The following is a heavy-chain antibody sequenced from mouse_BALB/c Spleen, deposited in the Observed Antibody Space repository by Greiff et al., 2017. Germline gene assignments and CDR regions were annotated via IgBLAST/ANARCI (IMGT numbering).Heavy chain of an antibody. Sequence: VQLQQSGAELVKPGASVKLSCTASGFNIKDTYMHWVKQRPEQGLEWIGRIDPANGNTKYDPKFQGKATITADTSSNTAYLQHSSLTSEDTAVYYCALIYDGYSFDYWGQGTTLTVSS. V-gene: IGHV14-3*02. D-gene: IGHD2-3*01. J-gene: IGHJ2*01. CDR1: GFNIKDTY. CDR2: IDPANGNT. CDR3: ALIYDGYSFDY.